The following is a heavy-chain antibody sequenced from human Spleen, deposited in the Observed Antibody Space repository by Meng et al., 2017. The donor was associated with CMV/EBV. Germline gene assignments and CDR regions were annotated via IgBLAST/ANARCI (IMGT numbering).Heavy chain of an antibody. CDR2: ISSSSSYI. J-gene: IGHJ4*02. D-gene: IGHD2-2*03. CDR1: GFTFSSYS. V-gene: IGHV3-21*01. Sequence: GESLKISCAASGFTFSSYSMNWVRQAPGKGLEWVSSISSSSSYIYYADSVKGRFTISRDNAKNSLYLQMNSLRAEDTAVYYCARDGYCSSTSCYGLDYWGQGTLVTVSS. CDR3: ARDGYCSSTSCYGLDY.